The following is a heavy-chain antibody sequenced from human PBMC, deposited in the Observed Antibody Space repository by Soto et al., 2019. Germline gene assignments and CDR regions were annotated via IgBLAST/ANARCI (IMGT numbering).Heavy chain of an antibody. Sequence: QVLLQESGPGLVKPSETLSLTCTVSGGSISSLYWAWIRQPAGKGLEWIGRIFPSGDSNYNPSLTSRVSMSLDTSKNQSSLTVSSVTAADTAVYYCARASRCKSEYECFAWLDFWGQGIPVTVSS. V-gene: IGHV4-4*07. CDR1: GGSISSLY. CDR2: IFPSGDS. J-gene: IGHJ4*02. D-gene: IGHD6-6*01. CDR3: ARASRCKSEYECFAWLDF.